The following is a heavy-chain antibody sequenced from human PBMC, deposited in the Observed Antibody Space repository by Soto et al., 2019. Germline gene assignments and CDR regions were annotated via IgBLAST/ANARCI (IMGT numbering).Heavy chain of an antibody. Sequence: QVQVVQSGAEVKKPGASVKVSCKASGYTFTSYAMHWVRQAPGQRLEWMGWINPGNGNTKNSQKFQGRVTITRDTFASTAYMELNSLRSEDTAVYYCARGASSVTTFYFDLWGRGTLVTVSS. D-gene: IGHD4-17*01. CDR2: INPGNGNT. CDR3: ARGASSVTTFYFDL. J-gene: IGHJ2*01. CDR1: GYTFTSYA. V-gene: IGHV1-3*01.